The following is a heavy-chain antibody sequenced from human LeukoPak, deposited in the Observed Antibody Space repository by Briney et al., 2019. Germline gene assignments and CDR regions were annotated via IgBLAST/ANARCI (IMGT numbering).Heavy chain of an antibody. CDR1: GYTFTGYY. CDR3: ATAGRRLFGVLIPLSFDY. CDR2: INPNSGSI. Sequence: ASVKVSCKASGYTFTGYYMHWVRQAPGQGLEWMGWINPNSGSINYAQKFQGRVTMTRDTSISTAYMELSRLRSEDTALYYCATAGRRLFGVLIPLSFDYWGQGTLVTVSS. V-gene: IGHV1-2*02. J-gene: IGHJ4*02. D-gene: IGHD3-3*01.